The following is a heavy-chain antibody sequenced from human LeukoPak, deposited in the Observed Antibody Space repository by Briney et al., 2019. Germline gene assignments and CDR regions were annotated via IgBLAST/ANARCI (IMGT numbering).Heavy chain of an antibody. V-gene: IGHV4-59*08. D-gene: IGHD2-8*02. CDR2: ISDIGSI. Sequence: PSETLSLTCTVSGGSISSYYWSWIRQPPGKGLEWIAYISDIGSINYNPSLKSRITISLETSKNQFSLKLSSVTAADTAVYYCAGHHPRNTVDFWGQGTLVTVSS. CDR1: GGSISSYY. J-gene: IGHJ4*02. CDR3: AGHHPRNTVDF.